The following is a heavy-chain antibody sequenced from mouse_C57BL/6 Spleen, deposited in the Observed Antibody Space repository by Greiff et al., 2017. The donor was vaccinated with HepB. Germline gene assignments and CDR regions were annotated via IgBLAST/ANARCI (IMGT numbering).Heavy chain of an antibody. CDR1: GYTFTDYY. CDR2: IYPGSGNT. CDR3: ARTTTVVNYFDY. Sequence: VKLKQSGAELVRPGASVKLSCKASGYTFTDYYINWVKQRPGQGLEWIARIYPGSGNTYYNEKFKGKATLTAEKSSSTAYMQLSSLTSEDSAVYFCARTTTVVNYFDYWGQGTTLTVSS. J-gene: IGHJ2*01. D-gene: IGHD1-1*01. V-gene: IGHV1-76*01.